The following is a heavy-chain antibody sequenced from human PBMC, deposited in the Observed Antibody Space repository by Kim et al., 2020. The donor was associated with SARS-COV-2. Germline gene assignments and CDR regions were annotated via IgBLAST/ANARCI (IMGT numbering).Heavy chain of an antibody. J-gene: IGHJ4*02. V-gene: IGHV3-21*01. CDR2: ISSSSSYI. D-gene: IGHD1-26*01. Sequence: GGSLRLSCAASGFTFSSYSMNWVRQAPGKGLEWVSSISSSSSYIYYADSVKGRFTISRDNAKNSLYLQMNSLRAEDTAVYYCARERKAEGELPLVWGQRTLVTVSS. CDR3: ARERKAEGELPLV. CDR1: GFTFSSYS.